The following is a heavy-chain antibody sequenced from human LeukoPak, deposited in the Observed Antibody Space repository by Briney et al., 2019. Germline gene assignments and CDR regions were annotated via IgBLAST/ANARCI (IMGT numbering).Heavy chain of an antibody. D-gene: IGHD4-17*01. CDR3: ARDTITVTTPYFDY. J-gene: IGHJ4*02. CDR2: INPNSGGT. Sequence: ASVKVSCKASGYTFTGYYMHWVRQAPGQGLEWMGWINPNSGGTNYPPKFQGRVTMTRDTSINTVYMELSRLGSDDTAVYYCARDTITVTTPYFDYWGQGTLVTVPS. V-gene: IGHV1-2*02. CDR1: GYTFTGYY.